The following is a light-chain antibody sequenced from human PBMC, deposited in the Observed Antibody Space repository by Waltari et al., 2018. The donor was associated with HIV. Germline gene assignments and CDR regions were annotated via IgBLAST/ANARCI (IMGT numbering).Light chain of an antibody. J-gene: IGLJ3*02. CDR1: SLRSYY. CDR3: NSRYTTGNHWV. V-gene: IGLV3-19*01. Sequence: SSDLTQDPAVSVALGQTVRITCQGDSLRSYYATWFQQKPGQAPVLVLHGKNNRPSGIPDRVSGSKSGSTASLTITGAQAEDEADYHCNSRYTTGNHWVFGGGTTLTVL. CDR2: GKN.